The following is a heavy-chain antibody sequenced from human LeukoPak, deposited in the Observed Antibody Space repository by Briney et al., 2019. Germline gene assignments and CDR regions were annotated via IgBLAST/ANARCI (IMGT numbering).Heavy chain of an antibody. Sequence: GGSLRLSCAASGFTFSSYWMHWVRQAPGKGLVWVSRIKSDGKTNYADSVKGRFTISRDNPKNTVSLQMNSLRAEDTGVYYCARAPSEIGGYYPEYFRHWGQGTLVTVSS. CDR3: ARAPSEIGGYYPEYFRH. D-gene: IGHD3-22*01. CDR2: IKSDGKT. V-gene: IGHV3-74*01. J-gene: IGHJ1*01. CDR1: GFTFSSYW.